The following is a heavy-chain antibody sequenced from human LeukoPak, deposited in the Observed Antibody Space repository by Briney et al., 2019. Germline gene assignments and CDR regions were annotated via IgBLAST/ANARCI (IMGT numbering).Heavy chain of an antibody. CDR2: ISNSGGNT. D-gene: IGHD3-22*01. Sequence: GGSLRLSCAASGFTISSYYMAWVRQAPGKGLEWVSAISNSGGNTYYADSVKGRFTISRDNSKNTLYLQMNSLRAEDTAVYYCARGSYDSSGYYVPYYFDYWGQGTLVTVSS. V-gene: IGHV3-23*01. CDR3: ARGSYDSSGYYVPYYFDY. J-gene: IGHJ4*02. CDR1: GFTISSYY.